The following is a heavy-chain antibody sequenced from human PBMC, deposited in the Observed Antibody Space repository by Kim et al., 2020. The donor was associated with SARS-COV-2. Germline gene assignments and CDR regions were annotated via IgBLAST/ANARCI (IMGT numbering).Heavy chain of an antibody. CDR2: INSNSGET. J-gene: IGHJ6*02. CDR1: GYTFSSYD. D-gene: IGHD4-17*01. CDR3: ARTHYGDHDYGMDV. V-gene: IGHV1-8*01. Sequence: ASVKVSCKASGYTFSSYDIHWVRQATGQGLEWMGWINSNSGETDYVQKFQGRVTMTRKTAISTAHMELSSLRSEDTAVYYCARTHYGDHDYGMDVWGQGT.